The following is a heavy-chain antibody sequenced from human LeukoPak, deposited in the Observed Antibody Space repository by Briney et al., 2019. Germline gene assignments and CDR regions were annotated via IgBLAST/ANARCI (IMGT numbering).Heavy chain of an antibody. Sequence: PGRSLRLSCAASGFTFSSYGMHWVRQAPGKGLEWVAVISYDGGNKYYADSVKGRFTISRDNSKNTLYLQMNSLRAEDTAVYYCAKDQGMIVVVSLDYWGQGTLVTVSS. J-gene: IGHJ4*02. D-gene: IGHD3-22*01. V-gene: IGHV3-30*18. CDR1: GFTFSSYG. CDR3: AKDQGMIVVVSLDY. CDR2: ISYDGGNK.